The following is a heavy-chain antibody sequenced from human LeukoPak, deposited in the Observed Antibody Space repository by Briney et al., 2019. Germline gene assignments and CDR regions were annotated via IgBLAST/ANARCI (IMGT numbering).Heavy chain of an antibody. CDR1: GFTFDNYR. D-gene: IGHD3-10*01. CDR2: VNADGGNT. J-gene: IGHJ4*02. V-gene: IGHV3-23*01. CDR3: AKELHGSGNYAFDY. Sequence: GGSLRLSCAASGFTFDNYRMSWVRQAPGKGLEWVSTVNADGGNTYYADSVKGRFTISRDNSKNTLYLQMNSLRAEDTAVYFCAKELHGSGNYAFDYWGQGTLVTVSS.